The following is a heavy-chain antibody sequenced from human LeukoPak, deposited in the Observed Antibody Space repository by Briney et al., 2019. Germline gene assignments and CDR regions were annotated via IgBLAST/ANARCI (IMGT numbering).Heavy chain of an antibody. CDR2: IDWDDDK. CDR1: GFSLSTSSMC. V-gene: IGHV2-70*11. J-gene: IGHJ4*02. CDR3: ARIRSGSYSMDY. Sequence: GPTLVNPTQTLTLTCTFSGFSLSTSSMCVGWIRQPPGKALEWLARIDWDDDKYYSSSLKTRLTISKDTSKNQVVLTMTNMDPVDTATYYCARIRSGSYSMDYWGQGTLVIVSS. D-gene: IGHD1-26*01.